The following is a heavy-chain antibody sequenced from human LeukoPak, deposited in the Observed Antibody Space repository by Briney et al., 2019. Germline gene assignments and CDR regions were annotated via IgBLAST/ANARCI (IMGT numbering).Heavy chain of an antibody. Sequence: GESLKISCKVSGYSFTGYWIGWVRRMPGKGLEWMGIIYPGDSDTRYSPSFQGQVTISADRSINTAYLQWSSLKASDTARYYCARLIGGGPNYYGMDVWGQGTTVTVPS. CDR2: IYPGDSDT. D-gene: IGHD3-10*01. CDR3: ARLIGGGPNYYGMDV. V-gene: IGHV5-51*01. J-gene: IGHJ6*02. CDR1: GYSFTGYW.